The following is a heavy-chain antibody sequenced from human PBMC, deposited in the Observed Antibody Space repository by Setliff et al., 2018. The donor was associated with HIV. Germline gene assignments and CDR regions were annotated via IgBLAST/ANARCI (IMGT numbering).Heavy chain of an antibody. Sequence: SQTLSLTCTLSGDSVTTPYYWGWIRQPPGKGLEWIGYIHSSGSTIYSASLKSRVSISVDTSKNQVSLRLTSVTAADTAVYYCARGGSYRFWSGYRYYYYYMDLWGKGATVTVSS. CDR1: GDSVTTPYY. CDR3: ARGGSYRFWSGYRYYYYYMDL. J-gene: IGHJ6*03. D-gene: IGHD3-3*01. CDR2: IHSSGST. V-gene: IGHV4-59*08.